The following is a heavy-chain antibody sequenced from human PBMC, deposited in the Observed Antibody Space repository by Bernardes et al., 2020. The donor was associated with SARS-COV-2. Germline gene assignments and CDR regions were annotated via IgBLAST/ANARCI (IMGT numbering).Heavy chain of an antibody. CDR3: ARVYRSTFSAFDF. J-gene: IGHJ3*01. Sequence: ASVKDSCKASGYTFTAYYIHWVRQAPGQGLEWMGWINANSGGSNYAQKFQGRVTMTRDTSINTAYVELSRLISDDTAVYYCARVYRSTFSAFDFWGQGTMVTGSS. CDR2: INANSGGS. D-gene: IGHD2-2*01. CDR1: GYTFTAYY. V-gene: IGHV1-2*02.